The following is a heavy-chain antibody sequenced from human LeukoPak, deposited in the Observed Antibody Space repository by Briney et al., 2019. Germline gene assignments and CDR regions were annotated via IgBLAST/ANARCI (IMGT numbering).Heavy chain of an antibody. J-gene: IGHJ5*02. Sequence: SETLSLSCTVSGASISNSAYYWLWIRQPPGEGLECIVTVHYSGSTSYNPSLKSRVKISVDTSKNQFSLQLSSVTAADTAVYYCARLFFVIDTWGQGTLVTVSS. V-gene: IGHV4-39*01. CDR1: GASISNSAYY. CDR3: ARLFFVIDT. CDR2: VHYSGST. D-gene: IGHD3-3*01.